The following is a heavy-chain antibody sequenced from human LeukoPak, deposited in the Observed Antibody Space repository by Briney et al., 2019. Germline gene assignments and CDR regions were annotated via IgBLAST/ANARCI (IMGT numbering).Heavy chain of an antibody. CDR1: GFTFSNHS. D-gene: IGHD2-2*01. CDR3: ARMSSSRLPGY. Sequence: GGSLRLSCAASGFTFSNHSMNWVRQAPGKGLEWISYISSSSSARYYAGSVKGRFTISRDDASNSPYLQMNSLRAEDTAIYYCARMSSSRLPGYWGQGALVTVSS. J-gene: IGHJ4*02. V-gene: IGHV3-48*01. CDR2: ISSSSSAR.